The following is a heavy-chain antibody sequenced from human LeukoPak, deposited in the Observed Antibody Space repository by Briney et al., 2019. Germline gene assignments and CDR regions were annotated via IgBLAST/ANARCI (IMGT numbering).Heavy chain of an antibody. CDR1: GLTFSSY. Sequence: HPGGSLRLSCAASGLTFSSYVNWVRQAPGKGLEWVSAFTGSNGGTYYADTVKGRFTISRDNSKDTLYLQMNGLRAEDTAVYYCAQSRLSSNYLDNWGQGSLVTVSS. V-gene: IGHV3-23*01. CDR3: AQSRLSSNYLDN. J-gene: IGHJ4*02. CDR2: FTGSNGGT. D-gene: IGHD3-16*02.